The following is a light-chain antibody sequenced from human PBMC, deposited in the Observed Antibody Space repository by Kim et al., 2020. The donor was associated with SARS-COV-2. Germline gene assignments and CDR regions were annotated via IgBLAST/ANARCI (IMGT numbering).Light chain of an antibody. CDR2: EVR. CDR1: SSDVGGYNL. CDR3: CSYAGSTSFDV. Sequence: ITLSCTGTSSDVGGYNLVSGYQQHPNKAPRLMIYEVRNRPSGVSNRFSGSKSGNTASLTISGLQAEDEADYYCCSYAGSTSFDVFGTGTKVTVL. V-gene: IGLV2-23*02. J-gene: IGLJ1*01.